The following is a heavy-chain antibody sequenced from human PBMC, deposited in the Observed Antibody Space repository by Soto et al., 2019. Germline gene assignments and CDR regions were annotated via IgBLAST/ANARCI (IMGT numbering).Heavy chain of an antibody. V-gene: IGHV1-8*01. CDR1: GYTFTTYD. J-gene: IGHJ4*02. Sequence: QVQLVQSGAEVKKPGASVKVSCKASGYTFTTYDINWVRQATGQGLEWMGWMNPNSGKTAYAQRFQGRVSMTRDTLINTAYMELTSLRPDDAAVYYCARRGVAAAGTGDYWGQGTLVTVSS. CDR3: ARRGVAAAGTGDY. CDR2: MNPNSGKT. D-gene: IGHD6-13*01.